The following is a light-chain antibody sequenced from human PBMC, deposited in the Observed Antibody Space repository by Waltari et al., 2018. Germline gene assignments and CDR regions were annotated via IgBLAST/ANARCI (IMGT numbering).Light chain of an antibody. CDR3: ATWDDSLNGYV. Sequence: QSVLTQPPSASGTPGQRVTISCSGSSSSIGSNAVNWYRQLPGAAPKLLIWRNNQRPSGVPDRFSGSKSGTSASLAISGLQSEDEADFYCATWDDSLNGYVFGTGTKVTVL. CDR1: SSSIGSNA. CDR2: RNN. V-gene: IGLV1-44*01. J-gene: IGLJ1*01.